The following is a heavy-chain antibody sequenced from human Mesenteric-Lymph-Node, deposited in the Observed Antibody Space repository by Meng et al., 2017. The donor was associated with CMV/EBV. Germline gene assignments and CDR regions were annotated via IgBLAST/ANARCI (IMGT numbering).Heavy chain of an antibody. Sequence: GGSLRLSCSGSGFTFASYGMNWVRQAPGKGLEWVSGIYSGGTTTYYADSVKGRFTISRDDSKNTLYLQMSSLTADDTAVYYCARDKIVGPTYFDYWGQGTLVTVSS. CDR3: ARDKIVGPTYFDY. J-gene: IGHJ4*02. CDR1: GFTFASYG. CDR2: IYSGGTTT. D-gene: IGHD1-26*01. V-gene: IGHV3-23*03.